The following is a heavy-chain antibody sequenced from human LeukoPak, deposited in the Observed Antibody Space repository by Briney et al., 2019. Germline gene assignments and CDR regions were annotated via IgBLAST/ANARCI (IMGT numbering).Heavy chain of an antibody. CDR3: ARYSGSYPGFDY. CDR2: IYTSGST. Sequence: SETLSLTCTVSGVSISSYYWSWIRQPPGKGLEWIGYIYTSGSTNYNPSLKSRVTISVDTSKNQFSLKLSSVTAADTAVYYCARYSGSYPGFDYWGQGTLVTVSS. D-gene: IGHD1-26*01. V-gene: IGHV4-4*09. CDR1: GVSISSYY. J-gene: IGHJ4*02.